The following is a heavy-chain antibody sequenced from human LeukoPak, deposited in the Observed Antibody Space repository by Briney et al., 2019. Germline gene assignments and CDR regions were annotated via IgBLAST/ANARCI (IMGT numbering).Heavy chain of an antibody. V-gene: IGHV3-21*01. CDR1: GFTFSSYG. CDR3: ARGGAFLAYCGGDCYAESDY. J-gene: IGHJ4*02. D-gene: IGHD2-21*02. Sequence: NTGGSLRLSCAASGFTFSSYGMSWVRQAPGKGLEWVSSISSSSSYIYYADSVKGRFTISRDNAKNSLYLQMNSLRAEDTAVYYCARGGAFLAYCGGDCYAESDYWGQGTLVTVSS. CDR2: ISSSSSYI.